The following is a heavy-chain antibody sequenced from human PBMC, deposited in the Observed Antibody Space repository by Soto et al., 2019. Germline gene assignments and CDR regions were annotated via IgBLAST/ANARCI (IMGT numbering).Heavy chain of an antibody. CDR3: ERGPTGASADY. CDR2: INHSGST. Sequence: PSETLSLTCAVYGGSFSGYYWSWIRQPPGKGLEWIGEINHSGSTNYNPSLKSRVTISVDTSKNQFSLKLSSVTAADTAVYYCERGPTGASADYWGQGTLVTVSS. D-gene: IGHD1-26*01. CDR1: GGSFSGYY. J-gene: IGHJ4*02. V-gene: IGHV4-34*01.